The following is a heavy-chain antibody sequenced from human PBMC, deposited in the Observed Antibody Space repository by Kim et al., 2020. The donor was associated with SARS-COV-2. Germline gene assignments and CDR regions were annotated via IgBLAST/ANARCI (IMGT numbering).Heavy chain of an antibody. V-gene: IGHV4-34*01. J-gene: IGHJ3*02. CDR2: VNHSGST. CDR3: ARGRLPHRLVVIELNAFDI. D-gene: IGHD3-22*01. CDR1: GGSFSDYY. Sequence: SETLSLTCAVYGGSFSDYYWSWIRQPPGKGLEWIGEVNHSGSTNYNPSLKSRVTISVDTSKNQFSLKLSSVTAADTAVYYCARGRLPHRLVVIELNAFDIWGQGTMVTVSS.